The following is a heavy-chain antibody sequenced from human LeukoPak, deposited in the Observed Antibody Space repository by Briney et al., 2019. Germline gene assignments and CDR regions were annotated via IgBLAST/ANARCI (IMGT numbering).Heavy chain of an antibody. V-gene: IGHV5-51*01. CDR3: ARLGLGSGSSCDY. D-gene: IGHD3-10*01. J-gene: IGHJ4*02. CDR1: GDNFASYR. CDR2: IYPGDSET. Sequence: HGESLKISCKVSGDNFASYRIGWMRQMPGKVLEWMGFIYPGDSETKNSPSFQGQVTMSADESISTAYLQWSSLKASDTAIYYCARLGLGSGSSCDYWGQGTLVIVSS.